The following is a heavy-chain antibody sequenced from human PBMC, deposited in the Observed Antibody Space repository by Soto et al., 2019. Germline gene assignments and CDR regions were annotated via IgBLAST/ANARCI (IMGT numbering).Heavy chain of an antibody. D-gene: IGHD3-10*01. CDR3: ARQGFGPLHGLVDV. J-gene: IGHJ6*02. CDR1: GGSISSGGYS. CDR2: IYYSGNT. Sequence: TSETLSLTCAVSGGSISSGGYSWSWIRQPPGKGLEWIGYIYYSGNTYYNPSLKSRVTISVDTSKNQFSLKLSSVTAADTAVYYCARQGFGPLHGLVDVWGQGTTVTVSS. V-gene: IGHV4-30-2*01.